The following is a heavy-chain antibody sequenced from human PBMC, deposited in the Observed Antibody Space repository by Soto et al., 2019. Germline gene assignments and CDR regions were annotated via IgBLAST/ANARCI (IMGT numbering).Heavy chain of an antibody. Sequence: TVSGGSISSYYWSWIRQPPGKGLEWIGYIYYSGSTNYNPSLKSRVTISVDTSKNQFSLKLSSVTAADTAVYYCARHPVYFDYWGQGTLVTVSS. J-gene: IGHJ4*02. V-gene: IGHV4-59*08. CDR3: ARHPVYFDY. CDR1: GGSISSYY. CDR2: IYYSGST.